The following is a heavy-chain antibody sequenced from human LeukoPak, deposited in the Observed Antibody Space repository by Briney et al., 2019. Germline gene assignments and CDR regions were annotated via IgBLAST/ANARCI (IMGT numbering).Heavy chain of an antibody. J-gene: IGHJ3*02. V-gene: IGHV3-30*02. CDR3: TKDFTVALLSAFDI. D-gene: IGHD6-19*01. CDR2: IRYDGSDQ. CDR1: GFTFSSFG. Sequence: PGGSLRLSCAASGFTFSSFGIHWVRQAPGKGLEWVAFIRYDGSDQYCAESVKGRFTISRDNSKNTLYLQMNSLRAEDTAVYYCTKDFTVALLSAFDIWGQGTMVTVSS.